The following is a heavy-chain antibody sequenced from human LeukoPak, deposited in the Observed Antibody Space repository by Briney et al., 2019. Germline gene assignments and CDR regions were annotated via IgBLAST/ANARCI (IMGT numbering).Heavy chain of an antibody. CDR2: ISSSSSYI. CDR3: ARDLGGLSDRGTPYYFVY. V-gene: IGHV3-21*01. Sequence: GGSLRLSCAPSVFIFSSYSMNWVRQAPGKGLEWVSSISSSSSYIYYADSVKGRFTISRDNASNSLYLQMNSLRAGDTAVYYCARDLGGLSDRGTPYYFVYWGQGTLVTVSS. J-gene: IGHJ4*02. D-gene: IGHD2-15*01. CDR1: VFIFSSYS.